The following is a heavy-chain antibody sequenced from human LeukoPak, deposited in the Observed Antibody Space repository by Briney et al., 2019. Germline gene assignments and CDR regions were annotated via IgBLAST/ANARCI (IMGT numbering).Heavy chain of an antibody. D-gene: IGHD1-14*01. CDR1: GFTFADYA. V-gene: IGHV3-49*04. CDR3: ARGFMVSNQVYWFDP. J-gene: IGHJ5*02. CDR2: IRNEADGGTT. Sequence: GGSLRLSCSTSGFTFADYAMIWVRQAPGKGLEWVGSIRNEADGGTTEYAASVEGRFTVSRDDSKSIAYLQMNSLRAEDTAVYYCARGFMVSNQVYWFDPWGQGTLVTVSS.